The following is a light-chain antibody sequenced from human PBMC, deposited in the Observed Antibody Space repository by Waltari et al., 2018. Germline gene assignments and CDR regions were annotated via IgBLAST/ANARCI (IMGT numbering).Light chain of an antibody. V-gene: IGLV3-21*02. J-gene: IGLJ2*01. CDR1: NLGGQS. CDR3: RVWDTNGDHPV. Sequence: SSILTQAPSESVAPGQPATITCGGNNLGGQSVPLFQQRPGQAPALILYDNSDRRSGIPERFSGSNSGDTATLTISSVEVGDEADYFCRVWDTNGDHPVFGGGTKLTVL. CDR2: DNS.